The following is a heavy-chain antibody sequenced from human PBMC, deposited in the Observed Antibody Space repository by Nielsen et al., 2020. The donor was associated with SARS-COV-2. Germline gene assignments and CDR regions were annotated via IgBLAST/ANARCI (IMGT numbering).Heavy chain of an antibody. Sequence: WIRQPPGKGLEWVAVISYDGSNKYYADSVKGRFTISRDNSKNTLYLQMNSLRAEDTAVYYCASPAATAMVTYAFDIWGQGTMVTVSS. CDR3: ASPAATAMVTYAFDI. V-gene: IGHV3-30*04. CDR2: ISYDGSNK. J-gene: IGHJ3*02. D-gene: IGHD5-18*01.